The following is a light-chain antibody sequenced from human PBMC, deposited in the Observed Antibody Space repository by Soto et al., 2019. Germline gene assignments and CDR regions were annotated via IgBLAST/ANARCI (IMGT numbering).Light chain of an antibody. J-gene: IGKJ5*01. V-gene: IGKV3-11*01. Sequence: DIVVTQSPVTLSLSTGDRATLSCRASETVSSYLLWYQQKPGQDPRLLIYDASERATGIPARFSGSGSETDFTLTISSLEPEDFGVYYCLHRMNWPLTFGQGTRLEIK. CDR3: LHRMNWPLT. CDR1: ETVSSY. CDR2: DAS.